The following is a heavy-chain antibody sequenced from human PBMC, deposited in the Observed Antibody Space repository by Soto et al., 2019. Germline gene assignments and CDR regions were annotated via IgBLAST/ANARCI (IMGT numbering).Heavy chain of an antibody. Sequence: GGSLRLSCAASGFTFSSYSMNWVRQAPGKGLEWVSYISSSSSTIYYADSVKGRFTISRDNAKNSLYLQMNSLRDEDTAVYYCARDFTVTESNWYDPWGQGTLVTVSS. V-gene: IGHV3-48*02. CDR2: ISSSSSTI. CDR1: GFTFSSYS. D-gene: IGHD4-4*01. CDR3: ARDFTVTESNWYDP. J-gene: IGHJ5*02.